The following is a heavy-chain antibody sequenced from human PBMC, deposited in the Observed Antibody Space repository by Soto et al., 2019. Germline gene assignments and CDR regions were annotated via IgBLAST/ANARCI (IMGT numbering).Heavy chain of an antibody. CDR1: GDSFSNYY. D-gene: IGHD3-10*01. CDR2: VYTTGGT. V-gene: IGHV4-4*07. Sequence: LPETLSLSCAVSGDSFSNYYWSWIRQSAGRGLEWIGRVYTTGGTNYNPSLKGRVTVSVDTSKNQFSLKLYSVTAADTAVYFCAREAAETVGDGYWCDPWGQGTLVTVSS. J-gene: IGHJ5*02. CDR3: AREAAETVGDGYWCDP.